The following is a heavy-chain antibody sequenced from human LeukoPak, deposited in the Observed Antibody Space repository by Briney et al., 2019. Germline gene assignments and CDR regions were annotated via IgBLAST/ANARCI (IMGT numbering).Heavy chain of an antibody. V-gene: IGHV3-48*03. CDR1: GFTFSSYE. CDR2: ISSSGSTI. Sequence: GGSLRLSCAASGFTFSSYEMNWVRQAPGKGLEWVSYISSSGSTIYYADSVKGRFTISRDNARNSLHLQMNGLRAEDTAVYYRARNRYQDLWGQGTLVTVSS. CDR3: ARNRYQDL. D-gene: IGHD1-14*01. J-gene: IGHJ5*02.